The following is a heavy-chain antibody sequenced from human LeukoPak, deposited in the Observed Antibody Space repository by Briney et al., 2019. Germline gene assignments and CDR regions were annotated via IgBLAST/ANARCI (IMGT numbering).Heavy chain of an antibody. CDR2: IIPIFGTA. J-gene: IGHJ4*02. CDR3: ARGRPYYYDSSGYYLDY. Sequence: ASVKVSCKASGYTFTSYGISWVRQAPGQGLEWMGGIIPIFGTANYAQKFQGRVTITADESTSTAYMELSSLRSEDTAVYYCARGRPYYYDSSGYYLDYWGQGTLVTVSS. D-gene: IGHD3-22*01. V-gene: IGHV1-69*13. CDR1: GYTFTSYG.